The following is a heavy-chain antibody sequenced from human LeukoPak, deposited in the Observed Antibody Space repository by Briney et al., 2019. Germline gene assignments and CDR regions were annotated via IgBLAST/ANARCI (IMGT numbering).Heavy chain of an antibody. V-gene: IGHV3-30*18. J-gene: IGHJ4*02. Sequence: GRSLRLSCAASGFTFSSYGIHWVRQAPGKGLEWVAVISYDGSNKYYADSVKGRFTISRDNSKNTLYLQMNSLRAEDTAVYYCAKGEDMVRGVNYFDYWGQGTLVTVSS. D-gene: IGHD3-10*01. CDR2: ISYDGSNK. CDR3: AKGEDMVRGVNYFDY. CDR1: GFTFSSYG.